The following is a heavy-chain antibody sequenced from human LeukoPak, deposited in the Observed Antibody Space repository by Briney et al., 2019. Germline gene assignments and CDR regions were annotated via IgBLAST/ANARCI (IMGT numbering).Heavy chain of an antibody. CDR2: ISSDGTSA. D-gene: IGHD3-22*01. Sequence: GGSLRLSCVASGFTFSSHRMHWVRQAPGEAPAWVARISSDGTSAVYADSVRGRFTVSRDNAKSTMFLQMDSLRAEDTAVYYCVRLTFYEGRGHYPDHWGQGTLVTVSS. CDR3: VRLTFYEGRGHYPDH. CDR1: GFTFSSHR. J-gene: IGHJ4*02. V-gene: IGHV3-74*01.